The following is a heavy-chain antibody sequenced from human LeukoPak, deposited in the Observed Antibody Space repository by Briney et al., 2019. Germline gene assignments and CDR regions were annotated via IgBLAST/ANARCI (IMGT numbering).Heavy chain of an antibody. D-gene: IGHD3-9*01. Sequence: GGSLRLSCAASGFTFSSYSMNWVRQAPGKGLEWVAVISYDGSNKYYADSVKGRFTISRDNSKNTLYLQMNSLRAEDTAVYYCARDLDDILTGYLPLGYWGQGTLVTVSS. J-gene: IGHJ4*02. CDR2: ISYDGSNK. V-gene: IGHV3-30*03. CDR3: ARDLDDILTGYLPLGY. CDR1: GFTFSSYS.